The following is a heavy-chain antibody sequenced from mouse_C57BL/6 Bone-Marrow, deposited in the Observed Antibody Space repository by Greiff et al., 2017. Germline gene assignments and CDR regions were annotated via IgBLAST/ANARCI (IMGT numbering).Heavy chain of an antibody. CDR3: ARDDPYREYFDY. CDR2: GSGST. D-gene: IGHD2-10*01. V-gene: IGHV1-9*01. J-gene: IGHJ2*01. Sequence: GSGSTNYHEKFKGKATFTVDTSSNTAYMQLSSLTTEDSAVYYCARDDPYREYFDYWGQGTTLTVSS.